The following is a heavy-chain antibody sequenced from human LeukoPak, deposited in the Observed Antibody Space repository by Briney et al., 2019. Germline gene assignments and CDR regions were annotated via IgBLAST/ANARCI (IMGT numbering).Heavy chain of an antibody. Sequence: PGGSLRLSCAASRFTFSRYWMSWVRQAPEKGGEEVANIKQDGSEKYYVDPVKGRFTISRDNAKNSLYLQMNRLRAEETAVYYCARDAGDYFDSSGYYWFDSWGQGTLVTVS. CDR3: ARDAGDYFDSSGYYWFDS. CDR2: IKQDGSEK. D-gene: IGHD3-22*01. J-gene: IGHJ5*01. CDR1: RFTFSRYW. V-gene: IGHV3-7*01.